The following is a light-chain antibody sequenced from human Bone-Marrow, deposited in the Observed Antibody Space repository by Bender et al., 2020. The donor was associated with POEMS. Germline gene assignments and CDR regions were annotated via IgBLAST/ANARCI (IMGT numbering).Light chain of an antibody. CDR3: SSYTSSSTWV. V-gene: IGLV2-14*03. J-gene: IGLJ3*02. CDR2: VFT. Sequence: QSALTQPASVSGSPGQSITISCTGTSSDLNDYNYVSWYQQHPGKAPKLLMYVFTNRPSGISNRFSGSKSGNTASLTISGLQDEDEAIYYCSSYTSSSTWVFGGGTNLAVL. CDR1: SSDLNDYNY.